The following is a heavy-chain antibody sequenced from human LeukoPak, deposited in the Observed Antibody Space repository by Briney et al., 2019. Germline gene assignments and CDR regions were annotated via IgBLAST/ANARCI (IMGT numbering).Heavy chain of an antibody. CDR2: ISGSGGST. D-gene: IGHD3-10*01. Sequence: GGSLRLSCAASGFTFSSCAMSWVRQAPGKGLEWVSAISGSGGSTYYADSVKGRFTISRDNSKNTLYLQMNSLRAEDTAVYYCAKDPTGLWFGELTYYFDYWGQGTLVTVSS. V-gene: IGHV3-23*01. CDR3: AKDPTGLWFGELTYYFDY. J-gene: IGHJ4*02. CDR1: GFTFSSCA.